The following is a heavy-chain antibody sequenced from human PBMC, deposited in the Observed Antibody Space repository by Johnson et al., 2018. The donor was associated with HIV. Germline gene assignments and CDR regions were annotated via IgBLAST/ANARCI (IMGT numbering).Heavy chain of an antibody. J-gene: IGHJ3*02. CDR1: EFTFSSYA. V-gene: IGHV3-30*04. Sequence: QVQLVESGGGVVQPGRSLRLSCAASEFTFSSYAMHWVRQAPGKGLEWVSVISDDGSNKYYADSVKGRFTVSRDNSKNTLHLQMNSLRVEDTAGYYCAGGGGVGGDCYSGYDAFDIWGQGTKVTV. CDR2: ISDDGSNK. D-gene: IGHD2-21*01. CDR3: AGGGGVGGDCYSGYDAFDI.